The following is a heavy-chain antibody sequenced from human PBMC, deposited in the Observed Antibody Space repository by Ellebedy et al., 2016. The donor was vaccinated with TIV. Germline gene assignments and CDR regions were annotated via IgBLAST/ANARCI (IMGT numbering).Heavy chain of an antibody. D-gene: IGHD3-10*01. V-gene: IGHV3-7*03. J-gene: IGHJ4*02. CDR2: INHAGSET. Sequence: PGGSLRLSCAASGFSLSSFWMSWVRQAPGKGLESVANINHAGSETYYVDSVKRRFTISRDNAKNSLYLQMDSLRAEDTAGYFRARAPRGGTDYWGQGTLVTVSS. CDR3: ARAPRGGTDY. CDR1: GFSLSSFW.